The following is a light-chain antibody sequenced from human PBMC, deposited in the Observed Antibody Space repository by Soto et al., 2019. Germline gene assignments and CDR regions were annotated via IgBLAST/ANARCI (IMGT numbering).Light chain of an antibody. CDR2: RSS. V-gene: IGKV1-6*01. CDR3: LQDYNYPYT. Sequence: AIQMTQSPSSLSASVGDRVNITCRASQAIKDDFAWYQQRPGKAPKLLVYRSSRLQNGVPSRFSGSGSGSDFTLTISSLQPDDFATYYCLQDYNYPYTFGPGTKLEI. J-gene: IGKJ2*01. CDR1: QAIKDD.